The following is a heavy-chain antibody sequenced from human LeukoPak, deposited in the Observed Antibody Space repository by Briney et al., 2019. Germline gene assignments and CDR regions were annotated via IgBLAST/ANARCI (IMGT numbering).Heavy chain of an antibody. D-gene: IGHD3-16*01. Sequence: GGSLRLSCVASGFTFSSYGMSWVRQAPGKGLEWVAAISGNSADTFYADSVKGRCTISRDNSKNTLYLQMKSLRVEDTALYHCAKMGGVSESNARTFDPWGQGTLVTVSS. CDR1: GFTFSSYG. CDR3: AKMGGVSESNARTFDP. CDR2: ISGNSADT. J-gene: IGHJ5*02. V-gene: IGHV3-23*01.